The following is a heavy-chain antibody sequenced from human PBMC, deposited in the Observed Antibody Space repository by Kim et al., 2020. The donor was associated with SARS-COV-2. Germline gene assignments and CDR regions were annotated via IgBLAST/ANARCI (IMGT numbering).Heavy chain of an antibody. Sequence: ASVKVSCKASGYTFTSYAMHWVRQAPGQRLEWMGWINAGNGNTKYSQKFQGRVTITRDTSASTAYMELSSLRSEDMAVYYCARGPRIAAAGFFDYWGQGTLVTVSS. CDR1: GYTFTSYA. D-gene: IGHD6-13*01. V-gene: IGHV1-3*01. CDR3: ARGPRIAAAGFFDY. J-gene: IGHJ4*02. CDR2: INAGNGNT.